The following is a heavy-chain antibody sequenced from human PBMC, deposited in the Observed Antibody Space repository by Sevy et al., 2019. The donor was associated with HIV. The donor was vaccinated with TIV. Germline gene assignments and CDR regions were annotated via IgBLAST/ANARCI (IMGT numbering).Heavy chain of an antibody. J-gene: IGHJ6*02. Sequence: GGCLRLYCAASGVTFGTFGMHWVRQAPGKGLECVAVISYDGSSKYYGDSVKGRFIISRDNSKNTLYLQMSSLRPEDTAMYYCAKDFTGYNGMDVWGQGITVTVSS. CDR2: ISYDGSSK. CDR1: GVTFGTFG. CDR3: AKDFTGYNGMDV. D-gene: IGHD3-9*01. V-gene: IGHV3-30*18.